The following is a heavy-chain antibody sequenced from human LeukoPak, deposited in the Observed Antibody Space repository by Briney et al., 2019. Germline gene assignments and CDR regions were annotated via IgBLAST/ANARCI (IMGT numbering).Heavy chain of an antibody. V-gene: IGHV4-34*01. J-gene: IGHJ5*02. CDR2: VNARGDT. D-gene: IGHD2-2*01. CDR1: GWSFNDYY. CDR3: ARGQVPAARGYNWFDP. Sequence: SETLSLTCAVYGWSFNDYYWNWIRQPPGKGLEWIGEVNARGDTNYHRSLKSRVTISVDTSKNQFALRLTSMIAAATAVYYCARGQVPAARGYNWFDPWGQGTLVTVSS.